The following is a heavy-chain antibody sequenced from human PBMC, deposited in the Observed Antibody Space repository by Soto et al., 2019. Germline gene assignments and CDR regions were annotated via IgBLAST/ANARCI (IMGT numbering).Heavy chain of an antibody. Sequence: QVQLVQSGAEVKKPGASVKVSCKASGYTFTSYGINWVRQAPGQGLEWLGWISPYDGYTNYAQILQGRVYMTIDTSTKTAYMELRSLRSDDTAMYYCARGGYYDSSGSRNYHYYGMNVWGQGTTVTVSS. J-gene: IGHJ6*02. CDR2: ISPYDGYT. CDR3: ARGGYYDSSGSRNYHYYGMNV. CDR1: GYTFTSYG. D-gene: IGHD3-22*01. V-gene: IGHV1-18*01.